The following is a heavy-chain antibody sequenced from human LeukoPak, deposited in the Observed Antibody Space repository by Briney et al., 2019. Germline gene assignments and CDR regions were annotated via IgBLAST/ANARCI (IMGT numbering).Heavy chain of an antibody. D-gene: IGHD3-10*01. Sequence: SETLSLTCAVSGGSISSSNWWSWVRPPPGKGLEWIGEIYHSGSTNYNPSLKSRVTISVDKSKNQFSLKLSSVTAADTAVYYCASRRYYYGSGSYLGSDYWGQGTLVTVSS. J-gene: IGHJ4*02. CDR2: IYHSGST. CDR3: ASRRYYYGSGSYLGSDY. V-gene: IGHV4-4*02. CDR1: GGSISSSNW.